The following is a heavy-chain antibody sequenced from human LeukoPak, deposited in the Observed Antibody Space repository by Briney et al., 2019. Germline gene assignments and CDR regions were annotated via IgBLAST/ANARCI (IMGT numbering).Heavy chain of an antibody. D-gene: IGHD3-22*01. CDR1: GFTFSSYR. V-gene: IGHV3-33*08. CDR2: IWFDGVRK. CDR3: ARDLEDSSPFGAFDM. J-gene: IGHJ3*02. Sequence: GGSLRLSCAASGFTFSSYRMHWVRQVPGKGLEWVAAIWFDGVRKYYADSVKGRLPISRDISKNTLYLQMNSLSAEDTAVYYCARDLEDSSPFGAFDMWGQGTMVTVSS.